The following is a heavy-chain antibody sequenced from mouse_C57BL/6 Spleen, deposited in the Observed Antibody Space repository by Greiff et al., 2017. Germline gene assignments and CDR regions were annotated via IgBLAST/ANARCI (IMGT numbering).Heavy chain of an antibody. Sequence: EVQLVESGPGLVKPSQSLSLTCSVTGYSITSGYYWNWIRQFPGNKLEWMGYISYDGSNNYNPSLKNRISITRDTSKNQFFLKLNSVTTEDTATYYCARENYDYDAFFFDYWGQGTTLTVSS. CDR1: GYSITSGYY. D-gene: IGHD2-4*01. CDR2: ISYDGSN. V-gene: IGHV3-6*01. CDR3: ARENYDYDAFFFDY. J-gene: IGHJ2*01.